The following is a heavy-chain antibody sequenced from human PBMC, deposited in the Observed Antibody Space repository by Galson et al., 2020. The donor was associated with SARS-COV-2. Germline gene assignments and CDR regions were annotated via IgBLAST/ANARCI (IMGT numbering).Heavy chain of an antibody. CDR2: IDPSDSYT. Sequence: HGESLKISCKGSGYSFTSYWISWVRQMPGKSLEWMGRIDPSDSYTNYSPSFQGHVTISADKSISTAYLQWSSLKASDTAMYYCARHVVYCSGGSCYAYFDYWGQGTLVTVSS. J-gene: IGHJ4*02. CDR3: ARHVVYCSGGSCYAYFDY. CDR1: GYSFTSYW. D-gene: IGHD2-15*01. V-gene: IGHV5-10-1*01.